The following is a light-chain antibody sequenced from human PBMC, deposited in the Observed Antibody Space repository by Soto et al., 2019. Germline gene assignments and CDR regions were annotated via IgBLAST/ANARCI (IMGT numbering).Light chain of an antibody. J-gene: IGKJ3*01. V-gene: IGKV3-11*01. CDR1: QSVDRS. CDR2: DAS. CDR3: QQRSNRPPGIT. Sequence: EIVLTQSPATLSLSPGERATLSCRASQSVDRSLGWYQQKPGQAPRLLIYDASNRATGIPPRFSGSGSGTDFTLTISSLEPEDFAVYYCQQRSNRPPGITFGPGTRVDI.